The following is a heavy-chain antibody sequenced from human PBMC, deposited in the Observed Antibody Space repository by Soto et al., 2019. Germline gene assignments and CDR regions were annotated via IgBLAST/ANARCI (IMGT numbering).Heavy chain of an antibody. Sequence: QVQLVESGGGVVQPGRSLRLSCAASGFTFSSYGMHWVRQAPGKGLEWVAVIWYDGSNKYYADSVKGRFTISRDNSKNTLYLEMNSLRAEDTAVYYCARDERDSGSLDYGGQGTLVTVSS. CDR1: GFTFSSYG. D-gene: IGHD3-10*01. V-gene: IGHV3-33*01. CDR3: ARDERDSGSLDY. J-gene: IGHJ4*02. CDR2: IWYDGSNK.